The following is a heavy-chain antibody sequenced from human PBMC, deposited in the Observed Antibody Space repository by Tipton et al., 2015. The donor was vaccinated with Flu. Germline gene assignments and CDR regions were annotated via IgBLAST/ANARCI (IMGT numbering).Heavy chain of an antibody. CDR1: GGSVSSNNYY. V-gene: IGHV4-61*01. CDR2: IYYSGST. CDR3: ARIWDIAVVPAAPGGFDP. D-gene: IGHD2-2*01. Sequence: TLSLTCTVSGGSVSSNNYYWNWIRQPPGKGLEWIGYIYYSGSTNYNPSLKSRVTISIDTSKNQFSLRLNSVTAADTAVYYCARIWDIAVVPAAPGGFDPWGLGTLVTVSS. J-gene: IGHJ5*02.